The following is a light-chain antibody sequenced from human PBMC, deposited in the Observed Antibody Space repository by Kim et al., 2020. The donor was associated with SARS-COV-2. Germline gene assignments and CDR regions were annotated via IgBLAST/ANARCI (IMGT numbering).Light chain of an antibody. V-gene: IGLV1-40*01. CDR1: SSNIGAGYD. Sequence: QSVLTQPPSVSGAPGQRVTISCTGSSSNIGAGYDVHWYQQLPVTAPKLLIYGNSNRPSGVPDRFSGSKSGTSASLAITGLQAEDEADYYCQSYDSSLTAVLFGGGTQLTVL. CDR3: QSYDSSLTAVL. J-gene: IGLJ2*01. CDR2: GNS.